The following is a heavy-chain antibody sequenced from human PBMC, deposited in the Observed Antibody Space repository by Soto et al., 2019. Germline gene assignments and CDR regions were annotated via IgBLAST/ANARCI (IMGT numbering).Heavy chain of an antibody. J-gene: IGHJ4*02. CDR3: AKDRGALRWSEEHYYFDY. CDR2: ILYDGSKK. V-gene: IGHV3-30*18. Sequence: GGSLRLSCAASGFTFSSYGMHWARQAPGKGLEWVAVILYDGSKKYYADSMKGRFTISRDNSKNTLYLQMNSLRAEDTALYYCAKDRGALRWSEEHYYFDYWGRGSLVTVSS. D-gene: IGHD4-17*01. CDR1: GFTFSSYG.